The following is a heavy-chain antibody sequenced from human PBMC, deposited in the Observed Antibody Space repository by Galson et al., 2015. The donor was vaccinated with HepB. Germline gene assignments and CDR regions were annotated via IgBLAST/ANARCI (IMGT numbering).Heavy chain of an antibody. J-gene: IGHJ4*02. Sequence: SLRLSCAASGFTFSSYAMSWVRQAPGKGLEWVSGISGSGGATYYADSVKGRFTISRDNSKNTLYLQMNSLRAEDTAIYYCAKGLVAAAARGYFDYWGQGALVTVSS. CDR2: ISGSGGAT. V-gene: IGHV3-23*01. CDR1: GFTFSSYA. D-gene: IGHD6-13*01. CDR3: AKGLVAAAARGYFDY.